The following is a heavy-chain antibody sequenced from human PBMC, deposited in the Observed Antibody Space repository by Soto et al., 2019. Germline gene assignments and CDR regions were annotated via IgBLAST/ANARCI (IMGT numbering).Heavy chain of an antibody. CDR3: ASDYGEIDALAI. CDR1: GGPFNNHA. V-gene: IGHV1-69*01. D-gene: IGHD4-17*01. J-gene: IGHJ3*02. CDR2: VIPTLATA. Sequence: QVQLVQSGAEVKKPGSSVKVSCKTSGGPFNNHAINWVRQAPGQGLEWVGLVIPTLATADYAQKFQGRVTMTADEVTNTAYMELSSLRSDDTGVYYCASDYGEIDALAIWGQGTLVTVSS.